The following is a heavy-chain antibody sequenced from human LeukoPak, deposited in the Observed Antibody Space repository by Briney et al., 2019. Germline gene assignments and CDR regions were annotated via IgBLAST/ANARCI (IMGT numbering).Heavy chain of an antibody. CDR1: GGSISSSSYY. Sequence: SETLSLTCTVSGGSISSSSYYWGWIRQPPGKGLEWIGSIYYSGSTYYNPSLKSRVTISVDTSKNQFSLKLNSVTAADTAVYYCATEWTDGEYVDYWGQGTLVTVSS. CDR3: ATEWTDGEYVDY. CDR2: IYYSGST. D-gene: IGHD4-17*01. J-gene: IGHJ4*02. V-gene: IGHV4-39*07.